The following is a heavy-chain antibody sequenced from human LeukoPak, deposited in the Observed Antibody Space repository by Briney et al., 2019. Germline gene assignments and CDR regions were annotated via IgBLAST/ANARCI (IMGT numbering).Heavy chain of an antibody. CDR1: GYTFTSYG. D-gene: IGHD3-22*01. V-gene: IGHV1-18*01. CDR3: ARDSGAYYYDSSGYHGLYDY. J-gene: IGHJ4*02. Sequence: ASVKVSCEASGYTFTSYGISWVRQAPGQGLEWMGWISAYNGNTNYAQKLQGRVTMTTDTSTSTAYMELRSLRSDDTAVYYCARDSGAYYYDSSGYHGLYDYWGQGTLVTVSS. CDR2: ISAYNGNT.